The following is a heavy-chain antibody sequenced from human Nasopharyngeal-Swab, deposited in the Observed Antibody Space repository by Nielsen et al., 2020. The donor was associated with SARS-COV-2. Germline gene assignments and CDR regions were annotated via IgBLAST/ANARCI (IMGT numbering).Heavy chain of an antibody. CDR3: ARHFQDVTIFGVVIPGDYMDV. Sequence: WIRQPPGKGLEWIGSIYYSGSTYYNPSLKSRVTISVDTSKNQFSLKLSSVTAADTAVYYCARHFQDVTIFGVVIPGDYMDVWGKGTTVPSP. CDR2: IYYSGST. D-gene: IGHD3-3*01. V-gene: IGHV4-39*01. J-gene: IGHJ6*03.